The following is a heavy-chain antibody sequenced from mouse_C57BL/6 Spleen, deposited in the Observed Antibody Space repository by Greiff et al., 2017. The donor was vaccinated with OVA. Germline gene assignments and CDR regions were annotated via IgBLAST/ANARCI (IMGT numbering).Heavy chain of an antibody. V-gene: IGHV14-4*01. CDR2: IDPENGAT. Sequence: EVKLQQSGAELVRPGASVKLSCTASGFNIKDDYMHWVKQRPEQGLEWIGWIDPENGATEYASKFQGKATITADTSSNTAYLQLSSLTSEDTAVYYCTTRYGSSYAWFAYWGQGTLVTVSA. D-gene: IGHD1-1*01. CDR1: GFNIKDDY. CDR3: TTRYGSSYAWFAY. J-gene: IGHJ3*01.